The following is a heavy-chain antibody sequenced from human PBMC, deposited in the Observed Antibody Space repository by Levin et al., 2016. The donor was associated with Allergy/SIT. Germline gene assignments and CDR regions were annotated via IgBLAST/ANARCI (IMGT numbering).Heavy chain of an antibody. CDR2: ISAYNGNT. CDR3: ARAGGMYSSSWYWVYYYYGMDV. J-gene: IGHJ6*02. Sequence: ASVKVSCKASGYTFTSYGISWVRQAPGQGLEWMGWISAYNGNTNYAQKLQGRVTMTTDTSTSTAYMELRSLRSDDTAVYYCARAGGMYSSSWYWVYYYYGMDVWGQGTTVTVSS. V-gene: IGHV1-18*01. D-gene: IGHD6-13*01. CDR1: GYTFTSYG.